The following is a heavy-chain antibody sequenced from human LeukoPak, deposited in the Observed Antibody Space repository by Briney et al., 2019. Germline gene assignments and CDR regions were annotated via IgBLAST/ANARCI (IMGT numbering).Heavy chain of an antibody. CDR3: AKDRLGAILYFDY. D-gene: IGHD1-26*01. CDR2: ITGSGGTT. CDR1: GFTFSSHG. Sequence: GGTLRLSCAASGFTFSSHGMSWVRQAPGKWLEWVSAITGSGGTTYYADSVKGRFAISRDNSKNTLYMQMNSLRAGDTAVYYCAKDRLGAILYFDYWGQGTLVTVSS. V-gene: IGHV3-23*01. J-gene: IGHJ4*02.